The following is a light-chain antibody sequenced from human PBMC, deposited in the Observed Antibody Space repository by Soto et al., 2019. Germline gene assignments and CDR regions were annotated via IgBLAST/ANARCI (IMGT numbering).Light chain of an antibody. CDR2: GAS. Sequence: EIVLTQSPATLSLSPGERSTLSCRASQSVSTYLAWYQQKPGQAPRLLIYGASSRATGIPDRFSGSGSGTDFTLTIRRLEPEDFAVYYCQQYGSSPRITFGQGTRREIK. V-gene: IGKV3-20*01. J-gene: IGKJ5*01. CDR1: QSVSTY. CDR3: QQYGSSPRIT.